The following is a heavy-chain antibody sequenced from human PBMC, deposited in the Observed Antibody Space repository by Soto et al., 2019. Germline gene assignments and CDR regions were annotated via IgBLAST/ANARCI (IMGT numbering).Heavy chain of an antibody. Sequence: GGSLRLSCAASGLTFSSYGMHWVRQAPGKGLEWVAVIWYDGSNKYYADSVKGRFTISRDNSKNTLYLQMNSLRAEDTAVYYCAKVTWYGTAGDDYWGQGTLVTVSS. V-gene: IGHV3-33*06. J-gene: IGHJ4*02. CDR3: AKVTWYGTAGDDY. CDR1: GLTFSSYG. CDR2: IWYDGSNK. D-gene: IGHD6-13*01.